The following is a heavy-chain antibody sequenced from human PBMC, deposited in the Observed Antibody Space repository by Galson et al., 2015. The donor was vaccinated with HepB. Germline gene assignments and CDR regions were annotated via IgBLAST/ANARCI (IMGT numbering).Heavy chain of an antibody. J-gene: IGHJ4*02. CDR3: ASDRDGYNPFCDY. Sequence: CKASGYTFTNYYMHWVRQAPGQGLEWMGIINPGGGSTSYAQKFQGRVTMTRDTSTTTVYMDLSSLRSEDTAVYYCASDRDGYNPFCDYWGQGTLVTVSS. CDR2: INPGGGST. V-gene: IGHV1-46*01. D-gene: IGHD5-24*01. CDR1: GYTFTNYY.